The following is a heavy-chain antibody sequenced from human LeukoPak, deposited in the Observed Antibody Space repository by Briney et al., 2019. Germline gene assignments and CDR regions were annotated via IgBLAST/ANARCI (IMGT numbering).Heavy chain of an antibody. J-gene: IGHJ4*02. D-gene: IGHD6-19*01. Sequence: GGSLRLSCAASGFTFSDYSMSWIRQAPGKGLEWVSAISGSGDSTYYADSVKGRFTISRDNSKNTLYLQMNSLRAEDTAVYYCAKPEPIAVALNYFDYWGQGTLVTVSS. CDR2: ISGSGDST. V-gene: IGHV3-23*01. CDR1: GFTFSDYS. CDR3: AKPEPIAVALNYFDY.